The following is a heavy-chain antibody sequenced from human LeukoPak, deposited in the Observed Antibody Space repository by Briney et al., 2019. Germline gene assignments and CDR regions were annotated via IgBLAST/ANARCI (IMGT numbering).Heavy chain of an antibody. CDR3: ARHWVVTPNY. CDR1: GGSISNSSYY. Sequence: SETLSLTCIVSGGSISNSSYYWGWIRQPPGKGLEWIGSIYYSGSAYYNPSLKSRVTISVDTSKNQFPLKLTSVTAADTAVYYCARHWVVTPNYWGQGTLVTVSS. J-gene: IGHJ4*02. D-gene: IGHD4-23*01. V-gene: IGHV4-39*01. CDR2: IYYSGSA.